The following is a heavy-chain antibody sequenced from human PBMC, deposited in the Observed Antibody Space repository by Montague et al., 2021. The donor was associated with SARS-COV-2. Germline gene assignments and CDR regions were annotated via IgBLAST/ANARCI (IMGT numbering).Heavy chain of an antibody. CDR2: IDNSGST. V-gene: IGHV4-39*01. CDR3: VRRQDYFGAGSYIFDV. CDR1: GASINSDSYY. J-gene: IGHJ3*01. D-gene: IGHD3-10*01. Sequence: SQTLSLTCTVSGASINSDSYYRDWIRQPPGKGLEWIGSIDNSGSTSYISSLESRLTISEDTPKKQFSLRLTSVTAADTAMYYCVRRQDYFGAGSYIFDVWGQGIMVTVSS.